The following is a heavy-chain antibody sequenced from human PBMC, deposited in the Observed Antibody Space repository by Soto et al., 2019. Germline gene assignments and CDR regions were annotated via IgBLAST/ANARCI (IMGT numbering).Heavy chain of an antibody. CDR2: ISASNGNT. CDR1: GYTFNKYS. D-gene: IGHD4-17*01. V-gene: IGHV1-18*04. CDR3: KRGHGYFAGDFDY. J-gene: IGHJ4*02. Sequence: QGQLVQSGAEVKKPGASVKVSCKASGYTFNKYSISWVRQAPGQGLEGMGWISASNGNTDFAQKFQGRVTMAIDTSTSTAYMELRSLRSDDTAVFYCKRGHGYFAGDFDYWGQGTLVTVSS.